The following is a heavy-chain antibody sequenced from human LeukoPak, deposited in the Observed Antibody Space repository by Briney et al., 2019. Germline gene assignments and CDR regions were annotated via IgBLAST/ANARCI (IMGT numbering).Heavy chain of an antibody. D-gene: IGHD3-10*01. Sequence: PSETLSLTCTVSGGSISSYYWSWIRQPPGKGLEWIGYVYYSGSTNYNPSLKSRVTISVDTSKNQFSLKLSSVAAADTAMYYCARHEANYASGTYYVWDSSFNYWGQGTLVTVSS. CDR2: VYYSGST. V-gene: IGHV4-59*08. CDR3: ARHEANYASGTYYVWDSSFNY. J-gene: IGHJ4*02. CDR1: GGSISSYY.